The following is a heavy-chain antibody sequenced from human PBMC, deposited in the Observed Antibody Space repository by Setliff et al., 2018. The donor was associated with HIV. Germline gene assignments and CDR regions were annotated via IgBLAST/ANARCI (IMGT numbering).Heavy chain of an antibody. J-gene: IGHJ2*01. D-gene: IGHD3-10*01. CDR3: ARHPAEGSGSYAALKRYFDL. CDR2: IYYSGST. V-gene: IGHV4-38-2*01. CDR1: GYSISDGYY. Sequence: SETLSLTCAVSGYSISDGYYWGWIRQLPGKGPEWIGSIYYSGSTYYNPSLKSRVTISRDTSKNHFSLKLSSVTAADTAIYYCARHPAEGSGSYAALKRYFDLWGRGTLVTVSS.